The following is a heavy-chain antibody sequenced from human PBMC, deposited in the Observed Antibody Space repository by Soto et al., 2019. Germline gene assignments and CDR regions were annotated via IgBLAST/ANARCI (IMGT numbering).Heavy chain of an antibody. CDR1: GFTFSYYY. D-gene: IGHD3-10*01. J-gene: IGHJ4*02. V-gene: IGHV3-11*05. CDR2: ISVSSTYA. Sequence: GGSLRLSCAASGFTFSYYYISLIRQAPGKGLECVAYISVSSTYANYADSVEGRFTISRDNAENSLFLQMNSLRADDTAVYYCARGVCYYSSENPDLFDYRAQRAPVIVSA. CDR3: ARGVCYYSSENPDLFDY.